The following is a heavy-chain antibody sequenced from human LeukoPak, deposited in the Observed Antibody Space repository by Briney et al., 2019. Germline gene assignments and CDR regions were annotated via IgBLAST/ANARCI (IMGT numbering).Heavy chain of an antibody. V-gene: IGHV1-8*02. CDR1: GYTFTSYG. D-gene: IGHD6-19*01. CDR2: MNPNSGNT. CDR3: ARVGSSGWYYHYYYGMDV. Sequence: ASVNVSCKASGYTFTSYGINWVRQATGQGLAWMGWMNPNSGNTGYAQKFQGRVTMTRNTSISTAYMELSSLRSEDTAVYYCARVGSSGWYYHYYYGMDVWGQGTTVTVSS. J-gene: IGHJ6*02.